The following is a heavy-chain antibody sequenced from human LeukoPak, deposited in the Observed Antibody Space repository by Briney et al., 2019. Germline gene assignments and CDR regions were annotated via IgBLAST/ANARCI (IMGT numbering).Heavy chain of an antibody. J-gene: IGHJ6*03. CDR3: ARRRSSSSYYYYYMDV. V-gene: IGHV1-8*01. CDR2: MNPNSGNT. D-gene: IGHD6-13*01. CDR1: GYTFTSYD. Sequence: GASVKVSWKASGYTFTSYDINWVRQATGQGLEWMGWMNPNSGNTGYAQKFQGRVTMTRNTSISTAYMELSSLRSEDTAVYYCARRRSSSSYYYYYMDVWGKGTTVTVSS.